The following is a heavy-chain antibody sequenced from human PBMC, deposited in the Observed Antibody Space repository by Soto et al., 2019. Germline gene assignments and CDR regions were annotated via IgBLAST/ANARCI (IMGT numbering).Heavy chain of an antibody. D-gene: IGHD2-8*01. Sequence: GGSLRLSCATSGFTFSSYPIHWVRQAPGKGPVWVSRITEDGSGTTYADSVKGRFTVTRDNAKNTMYLQMSGLGAEDTAVYHCVRGTNGWRGMDYWGQGTLVTAPQ. CDR2: ITEDGSGT. CDR1: GFTFSSYP. CDR3: VRGTNGWRGMDY. V-gene: IGHV3-74*01. J-gene: IGHJ4*02.